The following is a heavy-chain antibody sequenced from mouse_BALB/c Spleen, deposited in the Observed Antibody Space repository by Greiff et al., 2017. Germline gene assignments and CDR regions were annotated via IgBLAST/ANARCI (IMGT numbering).Heavy chain of an antibody. CDR1: GFTFSSYA. V-gene: IGHV5-6-5*01. J-gene: IGHJ4*01. Sequence: EVMLVESGGGLVKPGGSLKLSCAASGFTFSSYAMSWVRQTPEKRLEWVASISSGGSTYYPDSVKGRFTISRDNARNILYLQMSSLRSEDTAMYYCARKNYYGSSFYAMDDWGQGTSVTVSA. D-gene: IGHD1-1*01. CDR3: ARKNYYGSSFYAMDD. CDR2: ISSGGST.